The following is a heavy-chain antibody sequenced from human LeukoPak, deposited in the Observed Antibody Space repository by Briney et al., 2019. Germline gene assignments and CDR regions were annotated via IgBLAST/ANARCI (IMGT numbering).Heavy chain of an antibody. J-gene: IGHJ5*02. CDR1: GLTFRSYR. V-gene: IGHV3-48*01. CDR2: ICSDSGTI. Sequence: GGSLRLSCGGSGLTFRSYRMNLVRQAPGEGLGGVSYICSDSGTIYQADSVKGRFTISRDNAKNSLYLQMNSLRAEDTAVYHCARAAQPGFDPWGQGTLVIVSS. D-gene: IGHD1-14*01. CDR3: ARAAQPGFDP.